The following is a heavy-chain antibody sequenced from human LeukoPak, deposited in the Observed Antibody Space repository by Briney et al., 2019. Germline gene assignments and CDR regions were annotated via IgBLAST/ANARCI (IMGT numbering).Heavy chain of an antibody. Sequence: GRSLRLSCAASGFTFDDYAMHWVRQAPGKGLEWVSGISWNSGSIGYADSVKGRFTISRDNAKNSLYLQMNSLRAEDTALYYCAKDEYYYDSSGCVDHRGQGTLVTVSS. CDR3: AKDEYYYDSSGCVDH. CDR2: ISWNSGSI. D-gene: IGHD3-22*01. V-gene: IGHV3-9*01. J-gene: IGHJ4*02. CDR1: GFTFDDYA.